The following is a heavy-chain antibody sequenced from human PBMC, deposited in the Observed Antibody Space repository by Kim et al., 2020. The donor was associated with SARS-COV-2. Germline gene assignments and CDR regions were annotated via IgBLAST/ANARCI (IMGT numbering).Heavy chain of an antibody. J-gene: IGHJ3*02. Sequence: GGSLRLSCAASGFTFSDYYMSWIRQAPGKGLEWVSYISSSRSYTNYADSVKGRFTISRDNAKNSLYLQMNSLRAEDTAVYYCAREMYYYDSIAFDIWGQGTMVTVSS. CDR3: AREMYYYDSIAFDI. D-gene: IGHD3-22*01. CDR2: ISSSRSYT. CDR1: GFTFSDYY. V-gene: IGHV3-11*06.